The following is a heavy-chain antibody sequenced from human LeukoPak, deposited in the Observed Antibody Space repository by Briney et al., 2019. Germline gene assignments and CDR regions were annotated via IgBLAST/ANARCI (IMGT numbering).Heavy chain of an antibody. D-gene: IGHD6-19*01. J-gene: IGHJ4*02. CDR2: IYHSGST. CDR3: ASAGYSSGWYFYY. V-gene: IGHV4-4*02. CDR1: GGSISSSNW. Sequence: SGTLSLTCAVSGGSISSSNWWSWVRQPPGKGLEWIGEIYHSGSTNYNPSLKSRVTISVDKSKNQFSLKLSSVTAADTAVYYCASAGYSSGWYFYYWGQGTLVTVSS.